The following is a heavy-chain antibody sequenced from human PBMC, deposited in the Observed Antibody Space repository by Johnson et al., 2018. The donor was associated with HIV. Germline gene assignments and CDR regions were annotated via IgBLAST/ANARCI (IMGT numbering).Heavy chain of an antibody. J-gene: IGHJ3*02. Sequence: QVQLVESGGDLVKPGGSLRLSCAASGFIFSDYYMTWIRQAPGKGLESISYISSSGRTIYYADSVKGRFTMSRDNAKKSLYLQMNSLKTEDTGVYYCTTGTLFFQGSGYTTTYDAFDMWGQGTKVTVSS. CDR3: TTGTLFFQGSGYTTTYDAFDM. V-gene: IGHV3-11*01. CDR2: ISSSGRTI. D-gene: IGHD3-3*01. CDR1: GFIFSDYY.